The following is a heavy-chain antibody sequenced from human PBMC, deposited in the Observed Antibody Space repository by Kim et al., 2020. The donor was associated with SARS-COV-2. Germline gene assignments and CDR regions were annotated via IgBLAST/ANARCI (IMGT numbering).Heavy chain of an antibody. CDR1: GGSISSSSYY. D-gene: IGHD3-22*01. CDR3: ARHDYDSSGYYSG. CDR2: IYYSGST. V-gene: IGHV4-39*01. J-gene: IGHJ4*02. Sequence: SETLSLTCTVSGGSISSSSYYWGWIRQPPGKGLEWIGSIYYSGSTYYNPSLKSRVTISVDTSKNQFSLKLSSVTAADTAVYYCARHDYDSSGYYSGWSQGALGADSS.